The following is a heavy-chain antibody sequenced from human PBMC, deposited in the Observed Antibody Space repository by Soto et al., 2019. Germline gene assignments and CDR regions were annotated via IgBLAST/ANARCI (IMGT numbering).Heavy chain of an antibody. J-gene: IGHJ3*01. D-gene: IGHD6-13*01. CDR1: GFSLSTGGLG. CDR3: ARAYSSSWYVSNAFDV. V-gene: IGHV2-5*02. CDR2: IYWDDDK. Sequence: QITLKESGPTLVKPTQTLTLTCTFSGFSLSTGGLGVGWIRQPPGKALECLALIYWDDDKHYSPSLKSRLTIPNDTSKNQVVLTMTNMDPVETATYYCARAYSSSWYVSNAFDVWGQGTMVTVSS.